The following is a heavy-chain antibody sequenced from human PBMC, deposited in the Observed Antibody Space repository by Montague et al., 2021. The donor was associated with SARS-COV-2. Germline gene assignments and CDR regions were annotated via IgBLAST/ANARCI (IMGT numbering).Heavy chain of an antibody. J-gene: IGHJ5*02. V-gene: IGHV4-39*07. CDR3: AREREEVGIYFDP. D-gene: IGHD1-26*01. CDR1: GGSMSTVNYY. Sequence: SETLSLTCTVSGGSMSTVNYYWGWVRQTPGKGLDWVGSNSYSGATYYNPSLETRVSISRDTSNRQFSLELRSVTAADTAVYYCAREREEVGIYFDPWGHGTLVTVSS. CDR2: NSYSGAT.